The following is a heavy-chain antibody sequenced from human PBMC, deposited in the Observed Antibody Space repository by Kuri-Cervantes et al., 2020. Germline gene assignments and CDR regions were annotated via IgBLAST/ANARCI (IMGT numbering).Heavy chain of an antibody. V-gene: IGHV3-7*05. CDR3: AKGRSSSGYYYYSDY. CDR1: GFTFSSYW. Sequence: GGSLRLSCAASGFTFSSYWMSWVRQAPGKGLEWVANIKQDGSEKYYVDSVKGRFTISRDNAKNSLYLQMNSLRAEDTAVYYCAKGRSSSGYYYYSDYWGQGTLVTVSS. D-gene: IGHD3-22*01. J-gene: IGHJ4*02. CDR2: IKQDGSEK.